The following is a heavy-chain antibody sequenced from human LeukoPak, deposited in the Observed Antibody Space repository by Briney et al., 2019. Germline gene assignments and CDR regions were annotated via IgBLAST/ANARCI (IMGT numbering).Heavy chain of an antibody. CDR2: IYTSGST. D-gene: IGHD3/OR15-3a*01. Sequence: SETLPLTCTVSGGSISSGSYYWSWIRQPAGKGLEWIGRIYTSGSTNFNPSLKSRVTISVDTSKKQFSLRLSSVTAADTAVYYCARGRGTGNFDYWGQGTLVTVSS. J-gene: IGHJ4*02. CDR3: ARGRGTGNFDY. CDR1: GGSISSGSYY. V-gene: IGHV4-61*02.